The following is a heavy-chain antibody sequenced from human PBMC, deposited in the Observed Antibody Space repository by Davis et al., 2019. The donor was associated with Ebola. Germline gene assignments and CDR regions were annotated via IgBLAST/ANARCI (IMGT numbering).Heavy chain of an antibody. CDR3: AKGGARYFYHYYGMDV. J-gene: IGHJ6*02. D-gene: IGHD2/OR15-2a*01. V-gene: IGHV3-23*01. CDR1: GVTFSNYA. CDR2: ISGSGATT. Sequence: GGSLRLSCAASGVTFSNYAMSWVRQAPGKGLEWVSGISGSGATTYYADSVKGRFTISRDNSKNTLYLQMNSLRADDTALYYCAKGGARYFYHYYGMDVWGQGTTVTVSS.